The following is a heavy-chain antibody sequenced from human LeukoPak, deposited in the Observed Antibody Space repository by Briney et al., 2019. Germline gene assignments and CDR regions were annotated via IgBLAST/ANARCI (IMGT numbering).Heavy chain of an antibody. CDR2: ILYDGSDK. J-gene: IGHJ4*02. Sequence: PGGSLRLSCAASGFTFSSYGIHWVRQAPGKGLEWVTFILYDGSDKYYADSVKGRFSISRDNSKNTLYLQMNSLRPEDTAVYYCARDYGGSSPFDYWGQGTLVTVSS. CDR1: GFTFSSYG. V-gene: IGHV3-30*02. D-gene: IGHD4-23*01. CDR3: ARDYGGSSPFDY.